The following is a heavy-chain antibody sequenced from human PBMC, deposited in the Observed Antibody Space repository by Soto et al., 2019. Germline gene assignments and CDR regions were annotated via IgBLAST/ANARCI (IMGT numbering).Heavy chain of an antibody. V-gene: IGHV1-18*01. Sequence: QVQLVQSGAEVKKPGASVKVSCKSSGYTFTSYGISWARQAPGQGLEWMGWISAYNGNTNYAQKLQGRVTMTTDTSTSTAYMELRSLRSDDTAVYYCARGTDLVFGVVTPPFDYWGQGTLVTVSS. CDR1: GYTFTSYG. CDR3: ARGTDLVFGVVTPPFDY. J-gene: IGHJ4*02. CDR2: ISAYNGNT. D-gene: IGHD3-3*01.